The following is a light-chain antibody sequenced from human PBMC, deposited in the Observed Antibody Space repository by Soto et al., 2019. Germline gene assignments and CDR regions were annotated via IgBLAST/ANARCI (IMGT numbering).Light chain of an antibody. J-gene: IGKJ1*01. Sequence: EIVLTKSPGTLSLSPGESATLSYRASQTVGSNYLAWYQQRPGQAPRLLIYAASSRATGIPDRISASGSGTDLTLTISRLEPEDFAVYYCQQYLTSAQTFGQGTKVELK. CDR1: QTVGSNY. CDR3: QQYLTSAQT. V-gene: IGKV3-20*01. CDR2: AAS.